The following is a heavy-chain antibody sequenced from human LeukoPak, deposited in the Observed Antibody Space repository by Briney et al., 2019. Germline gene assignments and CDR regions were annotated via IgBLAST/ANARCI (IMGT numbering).Heavy chain of an antibody. D-gene: IGHD1/OR15-1a*01. CDR1: GYTFTGYY. CDR2: INPTSGGT. CDR3: AREFRTTTWSYDAFDL. Sequence: ASVTVSCKASGYTFTGYYMHWVRQAPGQPLEWVGWINPTSGGTNHAQKFQDRVTMTRDTSNNTSYMELSRIRSDDTAVYYCAREFRTTTWSYDAFDLWGQGTMVTVSP. V-gene: IGHV1-2*02. J-gene: IGHJ3*01.